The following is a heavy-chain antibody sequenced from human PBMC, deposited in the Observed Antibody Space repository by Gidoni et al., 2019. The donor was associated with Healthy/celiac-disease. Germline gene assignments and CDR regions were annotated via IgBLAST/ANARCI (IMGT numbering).Heavy chain of an antibody. CDR1: GYSFTSSW. D-gene: IGHD3-3*01. V-gene: IGHV5-51*01. J-gene: IGHJ5*02. Sequence: EVQLVQSGAEVKKPGASLKISCKGSGYSFTSSWIGWVRQMPGKGLEWMGIIYPGDSDTRYSPSFQGQVTISADKSISTAYLQWSSLKASDTALYYCARHSQYYDFWSGYSTWGQGTLVTGSS. CDR3: ARHSQYYDFWSGYST. CDR2: IYPGDSDT.